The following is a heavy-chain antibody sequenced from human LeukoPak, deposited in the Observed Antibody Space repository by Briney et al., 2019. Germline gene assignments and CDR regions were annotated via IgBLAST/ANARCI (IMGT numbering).Heavy chain of an antibody. Sequence: GGSLRLSCVASGFTFSDNAMTWVRQAPGKGLEWVSTISGRGGATYYADFVKGRSTISRDNSKNTLSLQLNSLRDEDTAVYYCAKVRMLAGSYRGFDSWGQGTLVTVSS. CDR2: ISGRGGAT. J-gene: IGHJ4*02. V-gene: IGHV3-23*01. CDR1: GFTFSDNA. CDR3: AKVRMLAGSYRGFDS. D-gene: IGHD6-19*01.